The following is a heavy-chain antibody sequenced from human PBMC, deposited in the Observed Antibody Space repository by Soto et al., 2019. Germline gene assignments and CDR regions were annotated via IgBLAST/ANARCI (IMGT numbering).Heavy chain of an antibody. Sequence: SGPTLVNPTQTLTLTCTFSGFSLSTSGVGVGWIRQPPGKALEWLALISWDDDQRFSPSLKSRLTITKDTSKNQVVLTMTNMDNVDTAKYYCAHQNTLRNFDWFISKVAPGWFDPWGQGNLVTVSS. J-gene: IGHJ5*02. V-gene: IGHV2-5*02. CDR1: GFSLSTSGVG. D-gene: IGHD3-9*01. CDR3: AHQNTLRNFDWFISKVAPGWFDP. CDR2: ISWDDDQ.